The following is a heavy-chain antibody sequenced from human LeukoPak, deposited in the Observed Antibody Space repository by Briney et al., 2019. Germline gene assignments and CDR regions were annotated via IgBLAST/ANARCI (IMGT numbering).Heavy chain of an antibody. Sequence: KPSETLSLTCTVSGGSISSYYWSWIRQPPGKGLEWIGYIYYSGSTNYNPSLKSRVTMSVDTSKNQFSLKLSSVTAADTAVYYCARVKYYYDSSGYYTEAFDIWGQGTMVTVSS. CDR2: IYYSGST. J-gene: IGHJ3*02. V-gene: IGHV4-59*12. D-gene: IGHD3-22*01. CDR3: ARVKYYYDSSGYYTEAFDI. CDR1: GGSISSYY.